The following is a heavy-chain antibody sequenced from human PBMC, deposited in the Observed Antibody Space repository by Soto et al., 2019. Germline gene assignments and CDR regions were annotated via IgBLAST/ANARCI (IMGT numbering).Heavy chain of an antibody. Sequence: PSETLSLTFTVSGGSINSDGYYWSWIRQHPGKGLEGIGYIHYSGNTYYNPSLKSRITISIDTSKNQFSLQLSSVTVADTPVYFCARDSLDRSGNFMRHPDAFDVWGQGTGVTVPS. D-gene: IGHD3-22*01. CDR3: ARDSLDRSGNFMRHPDAFDV. J-gene: IGHJ3*01. V-gene: IGHV4-31*03. CDR2: IHYSGNT. CDR1: GGSINSDGYY.